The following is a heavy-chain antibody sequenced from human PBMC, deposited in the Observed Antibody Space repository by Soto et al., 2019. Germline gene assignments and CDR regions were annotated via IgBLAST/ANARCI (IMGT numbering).Heavy chain of an antibody. J-gene: IGHJ4*02. CDR3: AHRPSGWYLFDY. CDR1: GFSLSTSGLG. D-gene: IGHD6-19*01. Sequence: QITLKESGPTLVRPTQTLTLTCTLSGFSLSTSGLGVGWIRQPPGKALEWLALIYWNDDKRYSPSLKARLTITKYTSKNQVVLTMTNMDPVDTATYYCAHRPSGWYLFDYWGQGTLVTVSS. CDR2: IYWNDDK. V-gene: IGHV2-5*01.